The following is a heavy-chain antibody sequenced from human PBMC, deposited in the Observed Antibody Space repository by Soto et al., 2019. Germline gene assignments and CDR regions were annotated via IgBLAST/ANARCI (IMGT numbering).Heavy chain of an antibody. J-gene: IGHJ4*02. CDR1: GFSLTTSGVG. V-gene: IGHV2-5*02. D-gene: IGHD3-10*01. Sequence: QITLKESGPTLVKPTQTLTLTCTFSGFSLTTSGVGVGWIRQPPGKALARLALIYWDDDKRYSPSLNSRLTITKDTSKNQVVLTMTNMDPVDTATYYCAHRGTAFDYWCQGTLVTVSS. CDR2: IYWDDDK. CDR3: AHRGTAFDY.